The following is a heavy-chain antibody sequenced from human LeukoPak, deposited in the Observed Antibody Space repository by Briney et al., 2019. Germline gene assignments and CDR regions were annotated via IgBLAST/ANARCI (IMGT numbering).Heavy chain of an antibody. V-gene: IGHV4-31*03. Sequence: SQTLSLTCTVSGGSISSRGCYYWSWIRQHPGKGLEWIGYIDYSGSSNYNPSLRSRVTISVDTSRNQLSLRLTSVTAADTAVYYCAREEWELFYFDYWGQGTLVTVSS. D-gene: IGHD3-10*01. J-gene: IGHJ4*02. CDR2: IDYSGSS. CDR1: GGSISSRGCYY. CDR3: AREEWELFYFDY.